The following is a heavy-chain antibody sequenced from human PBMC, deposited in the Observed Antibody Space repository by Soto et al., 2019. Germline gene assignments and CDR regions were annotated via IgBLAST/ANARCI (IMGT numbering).Heavy chain of an antibody. Sequence: PGGSLRLSCAASGFPFRDYALSWVRQAPGKGLEWVSSISGSGGTTYYADSVKGRFTITRDSSKNTLYLEMKRLRAEDTAVYYCGKGPPTSGWFLYNYYYMDVWGKGTTVTVSS. V-gene: IGHV3-23*01. CDR1: GFPFRDYA. CDR3: GKGPPTSGWFLYNYYYMDV. CDR2: ISGSGGTT. J-gene: IGHJ6*03. D-gene: IGHD6-19*01.